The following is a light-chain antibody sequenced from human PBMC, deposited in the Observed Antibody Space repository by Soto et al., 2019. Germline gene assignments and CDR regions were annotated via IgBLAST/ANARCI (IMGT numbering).Light chain of an antibody. J-gene: IGLJ2*01. V-gene: IGLV2-14*01. CDR2: EVS. CDR3: SSYINSITFVV. Sequence: QSALTQPASVSGSPGQPITISCTGTSSDVGANNYVSWYQHHPGEAPKLLIYEVSNRPSGVSSRFSGSKSGNTASLTISGLQAEDEADYYCSSYINSITFVVFGGGTKLTVL. CDR1: SSDVGANNY.